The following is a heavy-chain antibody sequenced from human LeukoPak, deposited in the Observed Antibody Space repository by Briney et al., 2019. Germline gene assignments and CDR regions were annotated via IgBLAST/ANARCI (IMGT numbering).Heavy chain of an antibody. J-gene: IGHJ6*03. CDR3: ARHGDYCSSTSCFPKTNYYYYYMDV. D-gene: IGHD2-2*01. Sequence: TLSLTCTVSGGSISSGDYYWSWIRQPPGKGLEWIGYIYYSGSTYYNPSLKSRVTISVDTSKNQFSLKLSSVTAADTAVYYCARHGDYCSSTSCFPKTNYYYYYMDVWGKGTTVTVSS. CDR1: GGSISSGDYY. V-gene: IGHV4-30-4*08. CDR2: IYYSGST.